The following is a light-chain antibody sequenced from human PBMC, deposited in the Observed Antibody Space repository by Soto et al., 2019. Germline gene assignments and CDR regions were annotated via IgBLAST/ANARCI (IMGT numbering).Light chain of an antibody. J-gene: IGKJ1*01. CDR2: SAS. CDR3: QQSSNIPWT. CDR1: QHVDRY. V-gene: IGKV1-39*01. Sequence: DIQMAQSPSSLSASFGDSVTIXFLTSQHVDRYLSWYQQIPGRAPKLLIYSASSLVSGVPPRFRGSASGTEFTLSISSLQREDFATYFCQQSSNIPWTFGQGTKVDIK.